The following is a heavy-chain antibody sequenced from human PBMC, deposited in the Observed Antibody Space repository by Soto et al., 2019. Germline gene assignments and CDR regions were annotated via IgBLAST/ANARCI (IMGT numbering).Heavy chain of an antibody. CDR1: GFTFGSYW. V-gene: IGHV3-7*03. Sequence: GSLRLSCAASGFTFGSYWMKWVRQAPGKGLEWVASITPDGSEKYYVDSLKGRFTISRDNAKSSLYLQMNSLRAEDTAIYYCVKDDGDYVGQGTLVTVS. CDR2: ITPDGSEK. CDR3: VKDDGDY. D-gene: IGHD1-1*01. J-gene: IGHJ4*02.